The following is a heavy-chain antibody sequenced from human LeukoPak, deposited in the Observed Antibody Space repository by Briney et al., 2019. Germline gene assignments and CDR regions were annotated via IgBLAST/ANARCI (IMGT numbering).Heavy chain of an antibody. CDR1: GFTFSSYA. J-gene: IGHJ4*02. V-gene: IGHV3-23*01. CDR3: AKVETAAAATLRGFDY. CDR2: IGGSGGST. Sequence: GGSLRLSCAASGFTFSSYAMSWVRRAPGKGLEWVSSIGGSGGSTYYADSVKGRFTISRDNSKNTLYLQMYSLRAEDTAVYYCAKVETAAAATLRGFDYWGQGTLVTVSS. D-gene: IGHD6-13*01.